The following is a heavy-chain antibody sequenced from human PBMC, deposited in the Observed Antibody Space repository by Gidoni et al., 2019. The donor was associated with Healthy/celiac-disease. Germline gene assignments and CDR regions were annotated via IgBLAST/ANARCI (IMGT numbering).Heavy chain of an antibody. CDR3: AHRGYYDSSGYFVVGY. V-gene: IGHV2-5*01. D-gene: IGHD3-22*01. CDR1: GFSLSTRGVG. CDR2: IYWNDDK. J-gene: IGHJ4*02. Sequence: QITLKESGPTLVKPTQTLTLTCTFSGFSLSTRGVGVGWIRQPPGKALEWLALIYWNDDKRYSPSLKSRLTITKDTSKNQVVLTMTNMDPVDTATYYCAHRGYYDSSGYFVVGYWGQGTLVTVSS.